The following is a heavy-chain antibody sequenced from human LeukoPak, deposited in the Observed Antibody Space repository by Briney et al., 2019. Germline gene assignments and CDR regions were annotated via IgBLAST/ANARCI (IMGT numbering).Heavy chain of an antibody. D-gene: IGHD2-21*02. CDR1: GFTFSSYA. J-gene: IGHJ4*02. CDR3: AKDPVVTPVH. V-gene: IGHV3-23*01. CDR2: ISGRGGTT. Sequence: AGSQTLSCGASGFTFSSYAMSWVRQAPGKGLEWVSAISGRGGTTYYADSVKGRFTISRDNSKKTLYLQMDSLTAEDTAVYYCAKDPVVTPVHWGQGTVVSDPS.